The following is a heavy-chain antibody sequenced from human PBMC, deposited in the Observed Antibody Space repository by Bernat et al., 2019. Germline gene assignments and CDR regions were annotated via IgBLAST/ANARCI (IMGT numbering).Heavy chain of an antibody. D-gene: IGHD2-15*01. CDR2: INPSGGST. V-gene: IGHV1-46*03. CDR1: GYTFTSYY. J-gene: IGHJ4*02. CDR3: ARDHAYCSGGSCQPDY. Sequence: QVQLVQSGAEVKKPGASVKVSCKASGYTFTSYYMHWVRQAPGQGLEWMGIINPSGGSTSYAQKFQGRVTMTRDTSTSTVYMELSSLRSEDTAVYYCARDHAYCSGGSCQPDYWGQGTLVTVSS.